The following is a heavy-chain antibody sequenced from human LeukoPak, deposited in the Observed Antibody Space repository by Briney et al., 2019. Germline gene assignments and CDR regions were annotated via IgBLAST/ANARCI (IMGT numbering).Heavy chain of an antibody. Sequence: RAGGSLRLSCAASGFTFDDYGMSWVRQAPGKGLEWVSGINWNGGSTGYADSVKGRFTISRDNSKNTLYLQMNSLRAEDTAVYYCAKAHSSSWCEEFDYWGQGTLVTVSS. J-gene: IGHJ4*02. V-gene: IGHV3-20*04. D-gene: IGHD6-13*01. CDR2: INWNGGST. CDR3: AKAHSSSWCEEFDY. CDR1: GFTFDDYG.